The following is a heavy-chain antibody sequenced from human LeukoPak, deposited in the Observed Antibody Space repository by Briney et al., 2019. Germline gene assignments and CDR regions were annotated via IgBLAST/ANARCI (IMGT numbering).Heavy chain of an antibody. CDR3: ARCPHTGYSGDWGPHDYYYGMNV. V-gene: IGHV4-59*08. Sequence: SETLSLTCTVSGGSISTYYWSWIRQPPGKGLEWIGYIYYTGSTNYNPSLKSRVTISVDTSKNQFSLKLSPVTAADTAVYYCARCPHTGYSGDWGPHDYYYGMNVWGQGTTVTVSS. CDR2: IYYTGST. D-gene: IGHD6-19*01. CDR1: GGSISTYY. J-gene: IGHJ6*02.